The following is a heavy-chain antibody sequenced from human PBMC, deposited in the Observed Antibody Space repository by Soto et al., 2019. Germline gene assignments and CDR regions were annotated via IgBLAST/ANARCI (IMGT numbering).Heavy chain of an antibody. D-gene: IGHD1-26*01. V-gene: IGHV1-69*01. J-gene: IGHJ4*02. CDR3: ARDGVVGARGGDFDY. Sequence: QVQLVQSGAEVKKPGSSVKVSCKASGGTFSSYAISWVRQAPGQGLEWMGGLIPIFGTANYAQKFQGRVTITADESTSTAYMELSSLRSDDTAVYYWARDGVVGARGGDFDYWGQGTLVTVSS. CDR1: GGTFSSYA. CDR2: LIPIFGTA.